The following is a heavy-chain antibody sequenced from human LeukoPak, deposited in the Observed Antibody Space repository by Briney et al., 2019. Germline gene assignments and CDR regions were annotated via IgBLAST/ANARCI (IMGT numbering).Heavy chain of an antibody. CDR2: ISSSSGSI. V-gene: IGHV3-21*01. CDR3: ARDEWGDAFDI. CDR1: GFTFSSYT. D-gene: IGHD1-26*01. J-gene: IGHJ3*02. Sequence: GGSLRLSCAASGFTFSSYTMNWVRQAPGKGLEWVSSISSSSGSIHSADSVRGRFTISRDNAKNSLFLQMNSLRAEDTAVYYCARDEWGDAFDIWGQGTMVTVFS.